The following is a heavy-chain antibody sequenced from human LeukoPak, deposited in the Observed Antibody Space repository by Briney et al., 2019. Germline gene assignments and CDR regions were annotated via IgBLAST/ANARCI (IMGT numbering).Heavy chain of an antibody. J-gene: IGHJ4*02. CDR3: ARQNDFRLDY. CDR1: GYTFSSYW. CDR2: IYPGDSDT. V-gene: IGHV5-51*01. Sequence: GESLKISCKGSGYTFSSYWIGWVRQMHGKGLEWMGIIYPGDSDTRYSPSLQGQVTISVDTSIGTAYLQWSSLKASDTAIYYCARQNDFRLDYWGQGTLVTVSS. D-gene: IGHD3-3*01.